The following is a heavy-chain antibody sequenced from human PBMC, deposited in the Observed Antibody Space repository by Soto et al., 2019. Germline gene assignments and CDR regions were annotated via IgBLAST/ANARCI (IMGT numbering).Heavy chain of an antibody. J-gene: IGHJ4*02. D-gene: IGHD5-12*01. CDR3: ARDSRTDGYKYDYFDY. CDR2: ISYDGRDE. V-gene: IGHV3-30*04. Sequence: ESVGGVVQPGRSLRLSCTASGFTFSNYAIHWVRQAPGKGLEWVALISYDGRDEYYADSVKGRFTISRDNSKNTLYLQMNSLRAEDTGMFYCARDSRTDGYKYDYFDYWGQGTLVTVSS. CDR1: GFTFSNYA.